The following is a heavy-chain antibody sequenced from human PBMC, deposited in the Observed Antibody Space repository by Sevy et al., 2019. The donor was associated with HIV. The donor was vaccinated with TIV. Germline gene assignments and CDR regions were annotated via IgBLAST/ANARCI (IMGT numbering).Heavy chain of an antibody. D-gene: IGHD2-21*02. J-gene: IGHJ4*02. CDR2: IFNDGKTK. CDR1: GFIFSRYC. CDR3: ARESGSDWYLDY. Sequence: GGSLRLSCKASGFIFSRYCVHWVRQAPGKGLEWVASIFNDGKTKYYGDPVKGRFTISRDDSKNPLYLQMESLTAEDTAVYYCARESGSDWYLDYWGQGTLVTVSS. V-gene: IGHV3-33*01.